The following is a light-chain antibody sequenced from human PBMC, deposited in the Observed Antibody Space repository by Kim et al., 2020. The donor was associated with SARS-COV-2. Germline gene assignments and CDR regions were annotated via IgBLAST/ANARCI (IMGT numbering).Light chain of an antibody. CDR1: QNISIC. CDR2: AAS. V-gene: IGKV1-27*01. Sequence: DIQMTQSPSSLSASVGDRVTITCRASQNISICLAWYQQKPGKLPKVLIYAASTLQPGVPSRFSASGSGTDFTLTISGLQPEDVATYFCQKYDSAPWTCGLGTKLDI. CDR3: QKYDSAPWT. J-gene: IGKJ1*01.